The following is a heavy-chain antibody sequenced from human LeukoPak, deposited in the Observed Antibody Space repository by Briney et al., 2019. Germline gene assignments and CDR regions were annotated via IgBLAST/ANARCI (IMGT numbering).Heavy chain of an antibody. V-gene: IGHV3-48*03. CDR1: GFIFSSYE. J-gene: IGHJ3*02. CDR3: ARERDPPAIDI. Sequence: GGSLRLSCVVSGFIFSSYEMHWVRQAPGKGLEGVSYISSSGSIMYYAESVKGRFTISRDNAKNTLYLQMNSLRPEDTAIYYCARERDPPAIDIWGQGTMVTVSS. CDR2: ISSSGSIM.